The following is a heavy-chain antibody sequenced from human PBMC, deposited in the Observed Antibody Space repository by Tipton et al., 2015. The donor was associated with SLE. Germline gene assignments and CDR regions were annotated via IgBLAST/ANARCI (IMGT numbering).Heavy chain of an antibody. CDR3: ARGGGGSYYVKDY. J-gene: IGHJ4*02. V-gene: IGHV4-59*01. CDR1: GGSFSGYY. CDR2: IYYSGST. Sequence: TLSLTCAVYGGSFSGYYWSWIRQPPGKGLEWIGYIYYSGSTNYNPSLKSRVTISVDTSKNQFSLKLSSVTAADTAVYYCARGGGGSYYVKDYWGQGTLVTVSS. D-gene: IGHD1-26*01.